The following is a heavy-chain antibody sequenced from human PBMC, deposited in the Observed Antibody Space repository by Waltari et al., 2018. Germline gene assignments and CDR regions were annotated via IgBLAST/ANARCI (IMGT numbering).Heavy chain of an antibody. CDR2: VYGGGKT. J-gene: IGHJ4*02. Sequence: QLQLQESGPGLVKPSGTLSLTCGVSGDSMSSTYWWSWVRQPPGKGLAWIGQVYGGGKTNYNPSFASRVTVALDTNNKQFSLTVTSATAADTAVYYCARDRGRGLYLDSWGPGLLVTVSP. V-gene: IGHV4-4*02. D-gene: IGHD5-12*01. CDR1: GDSMSSTYW. CDR3: ARDRGRGLYLDS.